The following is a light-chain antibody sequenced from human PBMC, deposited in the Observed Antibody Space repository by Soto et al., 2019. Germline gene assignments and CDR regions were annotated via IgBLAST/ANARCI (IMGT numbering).Light chain of an antibody. Sequence: QSALTQPASLSGSPGKSITISCTGTSSDVGGYNYVSWYQQHPCKAPKLMMYEISNRPAGVSNRFSGSKSGNTASLAISGLQAEDEADYYCSSYTSSTTPVFGSVTKLTVL. J-gene: IGLJ1*01. CDR2: EIS. CDR3: SSYTSSTTPV. V-gene: IGLV2-14*01. CDR1: SSDVGGYNY.